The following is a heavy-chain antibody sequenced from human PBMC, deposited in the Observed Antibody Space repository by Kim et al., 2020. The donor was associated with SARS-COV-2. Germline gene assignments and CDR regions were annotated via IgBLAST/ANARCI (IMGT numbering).Heavy chain of an antibody. D-gene: IGHD3-22*01. Sequence: SETLSLTCTVSGASISSYYWSWIRQPPGKGLEWIGYIYYSGSTNYNPSFNSRVTISVDTSKNQFSLKLSSLTAADTAVYYCARRGGYDSSGYYYGTWYF. J-gene: IGHJ2*01. CDR2: IYYSGST. V-gene: IGHV4-59*08. CDR1: GASISSYY. CDR3: ARRGGYDSSGYYYGTWYF.